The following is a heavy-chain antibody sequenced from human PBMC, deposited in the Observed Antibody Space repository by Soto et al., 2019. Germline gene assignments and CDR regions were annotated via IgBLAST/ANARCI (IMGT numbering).Heavy chain of an antibody. V-gene: IGHV1-69*01. CDR1: GGTFSSYA. J-gene: IGHJ6*02. CDR2: IIPIFGTA. D-gene: IGHD2-15*01. Sequence: QVQLVQSGAEVKKPGSSVKVSCKAPGGTFSSYAISWVRQAPGQGLEWMGGIIPIFGTAKYAQKFQGRVTITADESKSTCYMELSSLRSGDTAVYYCARSQGGSSSLDIYYYYYYGMDVWGQGTTVTVSS. CDR3: ARSQGGSSSLDIYYYYYYGMDV.